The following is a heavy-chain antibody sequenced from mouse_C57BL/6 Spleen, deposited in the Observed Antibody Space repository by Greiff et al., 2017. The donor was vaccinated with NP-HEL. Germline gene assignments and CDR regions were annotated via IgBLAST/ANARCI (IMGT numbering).Heavy chain of an antibody. D-gene: IGHD3-2*02. CDR2: IYPGDGVT. Sequence: VQLQQSGPELVKPGASVKISCKASGYAFSSSWMNWVKQRPGKGLEWIGRIYPGDGVTNYNGKFKGKATLTADKSSSPAYMQLSSLTSEASAVYFCAAAQATAWFAYWGQGTLVTVSA. CDR3: AAAQATAWFAY. V-gene: IGHV1-82*01. J-gene: IGHJ3*01. CDR1: GYAFSSSW.